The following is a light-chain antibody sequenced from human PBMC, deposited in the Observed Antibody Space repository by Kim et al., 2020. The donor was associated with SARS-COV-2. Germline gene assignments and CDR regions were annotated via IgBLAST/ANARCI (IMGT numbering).Light chain of an antibody. J-gene: IGLJ3*02. CDR2: GKN. V-gene: IGLV3-19*01. Sequence: WEQTDSITCQGARLRSYYASWYQQKPGQAPVLVIYGKNNRTSGIPDRFSGSSSGNTATLTITGAQAEDEADYYCNSRDSRGNHRVFGGGTQLTVL. CDR3: NSRDSRGNHRV. CDR1: RLRSYY.